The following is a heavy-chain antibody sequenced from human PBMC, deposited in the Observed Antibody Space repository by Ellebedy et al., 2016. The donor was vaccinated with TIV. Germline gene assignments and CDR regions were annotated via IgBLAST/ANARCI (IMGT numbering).Heavy chain of an antibody. CDR2: ISGYSGNT. V-gene: IGHV1-18*04. D-gene: IGHD6-19*01. CDR3: ARGSGPNWLDP. J-gene: IGHJ5*01. CDR1: GFTFTRYG. Sequence: AASVKVSCKASGFTFTRYGINWVRQAPGQGLEWMGWISGYSGNTDYAQKFPGRVTMTTDTGTNTGYMELTSLTSDDTAVYYCARGSGPNWLDPWGQGTLVTVSS.